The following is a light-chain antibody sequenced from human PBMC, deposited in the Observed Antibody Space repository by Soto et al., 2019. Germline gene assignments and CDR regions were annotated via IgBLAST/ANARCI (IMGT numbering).Light chain of an antibody. CDR2: EVS. V-gene: IGLV2-23*02. J-gene: IGLJ1*01. Sequence: QSALTQPASVSGSPGQSITISCTGTSSDVGSYNLVSWYQQHPGKAPKVMIYEVSKRPSGVSNRFSGSKFGNTASLTISGLQADDGADYYCCSYAGSSTYVFGTGTKVTVL. CDR3: CSYAGSSTYV. CDR1: SSDVGSYNL.